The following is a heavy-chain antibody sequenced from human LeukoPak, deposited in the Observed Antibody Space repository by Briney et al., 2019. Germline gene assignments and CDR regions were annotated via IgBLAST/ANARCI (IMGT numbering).Heavy chain of an antibody. Sequence: GGSLRLSCAASGFTVGGNYMIWVRQAPGKGLEWVSVIYSGGSTFYADSVRGRFTISRDNSRNTLYLQMNSLRAEDTAVYYCARWVCSSTSCYYFDYWGQGSLVVVSS. D-gene: IGHD2-2*01. CDR3: ARWVCSSTSCYYFDY. J-gene: IGHJ4*02. CDR1: GFTVGGNY. V-gene: IGHV3-66*01. CDR2: IYSGGST.